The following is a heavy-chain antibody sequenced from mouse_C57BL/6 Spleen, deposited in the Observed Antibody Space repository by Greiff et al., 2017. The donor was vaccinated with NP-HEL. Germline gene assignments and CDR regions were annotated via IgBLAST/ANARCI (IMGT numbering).Heavy chain of an antibody. D-gene: IGHD4-1*01. CDR2: INPNYGTT. Sequence: VQLKQSGPELVKPGASVKISCKASGYSFTDYNMNWVKQSNGKSLEWIGVINPNYGTTSYNQKFKGKATLTVDQSSSTAYMQLNSLTSEDSAVYYCARVKLGRADYYAMDYWGQGTSVTVSS. V-gene: IGHV1-39*01. CDR3: ARVKLGRADYYAMDY. CDR1: GYSFTDYN. J-gene: IGHJ4*01.